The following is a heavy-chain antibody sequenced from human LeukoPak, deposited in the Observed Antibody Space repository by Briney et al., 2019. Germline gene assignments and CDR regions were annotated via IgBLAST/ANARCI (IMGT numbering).Heavy chain of an antibody. J-gene: IGHJ2*01. V-gene: IGHV3-48*03. CDR2: ISSSGSTI. CDR1: GFTFSSYE. CDR3: ARDRKYDWYFDL. Sequence: GGSLRLSCAASGFTFSSYEMNWVRQAPGKGLEWVSYISSSGSTIYYADSVKGRFTISRDNSKNTLYLQMNSLRAEDTAVYYCARDRKYDWYFDLWGRGTLVTVSS. D-gene: IGHD2-2*01.